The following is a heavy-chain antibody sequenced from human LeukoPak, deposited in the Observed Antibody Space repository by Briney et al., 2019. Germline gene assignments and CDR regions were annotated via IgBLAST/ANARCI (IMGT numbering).Heavy chain of an antibody. Sequence: GASVKVSCKASGYTFNNYYMHWVRQAPGQGLEWMGWISAYNGNTNYAQKLQGRVTMTTDTSTSTAYMELRSLRSDDTAVYYCARDRRRQWLVQFDYWGQGTLVTVSS. V-gene: IGHV1-18*04. J-gene: IGHJ4*02. CDR3: ARDRRRQWLVQFDY. CDR2: ISAYNGNT. D-gene: IGHD6-19*01. CDR1: GYTFNNYY.